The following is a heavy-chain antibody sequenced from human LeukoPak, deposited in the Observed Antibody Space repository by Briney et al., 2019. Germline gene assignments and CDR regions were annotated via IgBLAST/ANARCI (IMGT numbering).Heavy chain of an antibody. Sequence: GGSLRLSCAASGFTFSSYSMNWVRQAPGEGLEWVSYISSSSSTIYYADSVKGRFTISRDNAKNSLYLQMNSLRDEDTAVYYCARAELRRYNWFDPWGQGTLVTVSS. CDR2: ISSSSSTI. D-gene: IGHD1-7*01. V-gene: IGHV3-48*02. CDR3: ARAELRRYNWFDP. J-gene: IGHJ5*02. CDR1: GFTFSSYS.